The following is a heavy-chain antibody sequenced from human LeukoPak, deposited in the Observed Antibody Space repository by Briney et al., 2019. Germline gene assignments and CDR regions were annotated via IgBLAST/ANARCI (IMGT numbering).Heavy chain of an antibody. J-gene: IGHJ4*02. Sequence: GRSLRLSCAASGFTFSSYAMHWVRQAPGKGLEWVAVISYDGSNKYYADSVKGRFTISRDNSKNTLYLQMNSLRAEDTAVYYCAKDGEAMTANLFDYWGQGTLVTVSS. D-gene: IGHD3-16*01. V-gene: IGHV3-30*04. CDR1: GFTFSSYA. CDR3: AKDGEAMTANLFDY. CDR2: ISYDGSNK.